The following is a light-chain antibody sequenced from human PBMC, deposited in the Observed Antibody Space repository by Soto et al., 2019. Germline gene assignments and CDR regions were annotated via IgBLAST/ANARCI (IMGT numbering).Light chain of an antibody. V-gene: IGKV3-15*01. Sequence: EIVMTQSPATLSVSPGERATLSCRASQSVSSNLAWYQQKPGQAPRLLIYGASTRATGIPARFSGSGSGTEFTLTISSLQSEDFAVYYCQQRVHWLTFGGGTKVDI. J-gene: IGKJ4*01. CDR1: QSVSSN. CDR2: GAS. CDR3: QQRVHWLT.